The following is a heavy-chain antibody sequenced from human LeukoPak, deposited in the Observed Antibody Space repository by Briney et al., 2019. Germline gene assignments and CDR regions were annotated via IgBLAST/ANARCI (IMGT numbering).Heavy chain of an antibody. CDR2: IKEDGSKK. Sequence: GGSLRLSCEVSGFTFNNYWMDWVRQAPGKGLEWVANIKEDGSKKYYVDSVKGRFTISRDNAKNSLYLQMNSLRAEDTAVYYCARDPNSGYDFWSGYSEGDYWGQGTLVTVSS. CDR3: ARDPNSGYDFWSGYSEGDY. D-gene: IGHD3-3*01. J-gene: IGHJ4*02. CDR1: GFTFNNYW. V-gene: IGHV3-7*01.